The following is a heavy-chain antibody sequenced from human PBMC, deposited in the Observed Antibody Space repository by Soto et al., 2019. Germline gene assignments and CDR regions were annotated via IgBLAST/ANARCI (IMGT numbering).Heavy chain of an antibody. Sequence: QVRLVESGGGVVQPGRSLRLSCAASGFTFSSFAVHWVRQAPGKGLEWLAVISYDGSNEYYADSVKGRFTISRDNSKNTLYLQLNSLRPEDTAVYYCARELKANYYDSGRNYPTRYFDYWGQGTLVTVSS. CDR3: ARELKANYYDSGRNYPTRYFDY. CDR1: GFTFSSFA. D-gene: IGHD3-10*01. V-gene: IGHV3-30-3*01. J-gene: IGHJ4*02. CDR2: ISYDGSNE.